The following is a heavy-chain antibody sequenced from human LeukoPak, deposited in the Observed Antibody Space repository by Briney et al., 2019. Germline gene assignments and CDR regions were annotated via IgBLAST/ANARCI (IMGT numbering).Heavy chain of an antibody. D-gene: IGHD3-16*01. Sequence: PGGSLRLSCAASGFTFSTYALSWVRQAPGKGLEWVSGISGTGGTTYYADSVKGRSAISRDNSKNTLYLQMSSLRAEDTATYYCAMGSFVYMDVWGRGTTVTVAS. CDR3: AMGSFVYMDV. V-gene: IGHV3-23*01. CDR1: GFTFSTYA. CDR2: ISGTGGTT. J-gene: IGHJ6*03.